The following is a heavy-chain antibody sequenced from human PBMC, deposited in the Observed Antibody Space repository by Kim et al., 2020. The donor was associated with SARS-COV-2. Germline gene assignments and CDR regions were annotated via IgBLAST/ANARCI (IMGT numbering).Heavy chain of an antibody. CDR2: IGTAGDT. Sequence: GGSLILSCAASGFTFSSYDMHWVRQATGKGLEWVAAIGTAGDTYYPAAVKGRFTTSSENAKNSLYLQMNSLRAGDTAVYYCARAYGDYYFDYWGQGTLVTVSS. J-gene: IGHJ4*02. CDR3: ARAYGDYYFDY. V-gene: IGHV3-13*01. CDR1: GFTFSSYD. D-gene: IGHD4-17*01.